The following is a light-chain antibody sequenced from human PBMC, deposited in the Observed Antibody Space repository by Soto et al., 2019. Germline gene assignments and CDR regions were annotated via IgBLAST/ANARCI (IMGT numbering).Light chain of an antibody. CDR1: QNLSRN. CDR3: QQYDKWPHT. V-gene: IGKV3-15*01. Sequence: EMVMTQSPATLSVSPGERATLSCRASQNLSRNLAWYQQQPGQAPRLLIFYASTRATGIPARFSGSGSGTDFTLTIRSLQAEDFAVYNGQQYDKWPHTFGQGPKLEIK. J-gene: IGKJ2*01. CDR2: YAS.